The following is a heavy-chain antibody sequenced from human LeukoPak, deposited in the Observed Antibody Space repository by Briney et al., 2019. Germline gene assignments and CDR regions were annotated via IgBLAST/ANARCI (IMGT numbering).Heavy chain of an antibody. CDR1: GGFLSSGSDY. J-gene: IGHJ4*02. CDR2: IYASGST. Sequence: SETLSLTCTVSGGFLSSGSDYWSWIRQSAGKGLEWIGRIYASGSTNYKPSLKSRVTISVDTSKNQFSLKLSSVTAADTAVYYCARTPADILTGSPDYWGQGTLVTVSS. D-gene: IGHD3-9*01. V-gene: IGHV4-61*02. CDR3: ARTPADILTGSPDY.